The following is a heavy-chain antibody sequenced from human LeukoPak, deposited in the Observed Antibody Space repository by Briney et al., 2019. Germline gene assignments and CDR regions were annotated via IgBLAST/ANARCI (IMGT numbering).Heavy chain of an antibody. J-gene: IGHJ6*03. D-gene: IGHD3-9*01. CDR2: INQDGSEK. Sequence: GGSLRLSCAASGFTLSNYWMGWVRRAPGKGLEWVANINQDGSEKHYVDFLKGRFTISRDNANNSLYLQMNSLRAEDTAVYYCARVARYFDWLNPWTDYYYYMDVWGKGTTVTISS. CDR1: GFTLSNYW. V-gene: IGHV3-7*03. CDR3: ARVARYFDWLNPWTDYYYYMDV.